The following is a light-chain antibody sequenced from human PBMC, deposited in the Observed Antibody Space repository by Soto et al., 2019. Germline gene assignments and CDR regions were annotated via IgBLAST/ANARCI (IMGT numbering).Light chain of an antibody. Sequence: EIVLTQSPFTLSLAPVEISTLSFMSSQSVSSSYLAWYQQKPGQAPRLLIYGASSRATGIPDRFSGSGSGTDFTLTISRLEPEDFAVYYCQQYGSSPRTFGQGTKVDIK. V-gene: IGKV3-20*01. CDR1: QSVSSSY. J-gene: IGKJ1*01. CDR2: GAS. CDR3: QQYGSSPRT.